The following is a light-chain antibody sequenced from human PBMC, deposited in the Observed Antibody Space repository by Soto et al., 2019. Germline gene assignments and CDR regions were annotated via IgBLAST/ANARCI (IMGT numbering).Light chain of an antibody. Sequence: EIVMTQSPATLSVPPGERATPSCRASQSVSSDLAWYQQKPGHAPRLLIYDASTRATAIPARFSGSGSGTEFTLTISSLQSEDFAVYYCQHYSNWPAFGQGTRLEIK. CDR3: QHYSNWPA. J-gene: IGKJ5*01. CDR2: DAS. V-gene: IGKV3-15*01. CDR1: QSVSSD.